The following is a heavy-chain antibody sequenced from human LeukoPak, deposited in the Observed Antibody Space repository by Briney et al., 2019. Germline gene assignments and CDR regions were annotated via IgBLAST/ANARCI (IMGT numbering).Heavy chain of an antibody. CDR2: IYSGDST. Sequence: PGGSLRLSCSASGFTVSSNYRSWVRQAQGKGLEGVSVIYSGDSTYYADYVKGRFTISRHNYKNTLYLQMNSLRAEDTAVYYCAKKTIVGATVDAFDIWGQGTMVTVSS. D-gene: IGHD1-26*01. J-gene: IGHJ3*02. V-gene: IGHV3-66*02. CDR1: GFTVSSNY. CDR3: AKKTIVGATVDAFDI.